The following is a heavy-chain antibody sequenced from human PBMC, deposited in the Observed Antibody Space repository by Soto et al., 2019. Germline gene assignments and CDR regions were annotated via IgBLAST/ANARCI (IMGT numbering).Heavy chain of an antibody. J-gene: IGHJ4*02. CDR2: IYHSGST. CDR3: ARGPPLGY. V-gene: IGHV4-30-2*01. Sequence: PSETLSLTCAVSGGSISSGGYSWSWIRQPPGKGLECIGYIYHSGSTYYSPSLKSRVTISVDRSKNQFSLKLSSVTAADTAVYYCARGPPLGYWGQETLVTV. D-gene: IGHD3-16*01. CDR1: GGSISSGGYS.